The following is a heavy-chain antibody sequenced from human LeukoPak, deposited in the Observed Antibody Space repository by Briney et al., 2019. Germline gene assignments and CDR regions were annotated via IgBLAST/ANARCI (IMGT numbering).Heavy chain of an antibody. CDR1: GYTFTGYY. CDR2: INPNSGGT. D-gene: IGHD6-19*01. J-gene: IGHJ6*03. CDR3: ARWSAQWRDYYYYMDV. Sequence: GASVKVSCKASGYTFTGYYMHWVRQAPGQGLEWMGWINPNSGGTNYAQKFQGRVTMTRDTSISTAYMELSRLRSDDTAVYYCARWSAQWRDYYYYMDVWGKGTTVTVSS. V-gene: IGHV1-2*02.